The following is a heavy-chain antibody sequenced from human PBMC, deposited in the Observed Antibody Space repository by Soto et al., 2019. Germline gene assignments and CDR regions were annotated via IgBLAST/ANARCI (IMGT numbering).Heavy chain of an antibody. J-gene: IGHJ6*02. CDR1: GYTFTSYG. CDR3: ARDTSLRAGAAAVIYYYYGMEL. Sequence: GASVKVSCKSSGYTFTSYGISWVRQAPGQGLEWMGWISAYNGNTNYAQKLQGRVTMTTDTSTSTAYMELRSLRSDDTAVYYCARDTSLRAGAAAVIYYYYGMELWCQGTPATVSS. D-gene: IGHD6-13*01. V-gene: IGHV1-18*04. CDR2: ISAYNGNT.